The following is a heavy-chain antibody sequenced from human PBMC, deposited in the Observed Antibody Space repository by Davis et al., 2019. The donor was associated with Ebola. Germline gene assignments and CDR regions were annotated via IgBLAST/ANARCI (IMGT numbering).Heavy chain of an antibody. V-gene: IGHV3-21*01. D-gene: IGHD6-19*01. CDR3: AIWGASGWFLGY. CDR1: GFVFRNYV. CDR2: ISSSSSYI. Sequence: GESLKISCAASGFVFRNYVMSWVRQAPGKGLEWVSSISSSSSYIYYADSVKGRFTISRDNAKNSLYLQMNSLRAEDTAVYFCAIWGASGWFLGYWGQGTLVTVSS. J-gene: IGHJ4*02.